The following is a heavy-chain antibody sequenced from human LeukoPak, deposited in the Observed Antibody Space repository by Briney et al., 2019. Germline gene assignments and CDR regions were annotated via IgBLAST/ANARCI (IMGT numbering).Heavy chain of an antibody. CDR2: VHHSGTT. Sequence: SETLSLTCAVSGGSVSSRNWWTWVRQSPGKGLEWIGEVHHSGTTNYNPSLQSRVTMSVDKSMNQFSLKLSSVTAADTAVYYCASQAYSSGRLVDNWGRGTLVTVSS. J-gene: IGHJ4*02. D-gene: IGHD6-19*01. CDR3: ASQAYSSGRLVDN. V-gene: IGHV4-4*02. CDR1: GGSVSSRNW.